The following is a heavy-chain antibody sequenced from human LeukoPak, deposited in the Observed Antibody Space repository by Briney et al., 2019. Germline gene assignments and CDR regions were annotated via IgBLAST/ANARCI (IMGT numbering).Heavy chain of an antibody. Sequence: ASETLSLTCTVSGGSISSGGYYWSWIRLHPGKGLEWIGYIYYSGSTYYNPSLKSRVTISVDTSKNQFSLKLSSVTAADTAVYYCARVISGDDHFDYWGQGTLVTVSS. CDR2: IYYSGST. CDR1: GGSISSGGYY. J-gene: IGHJ4*02. D-gene: IGHD2-21*01. CDR3: ARVISGDDHFDY. V-gene: IGHV4-31*03.